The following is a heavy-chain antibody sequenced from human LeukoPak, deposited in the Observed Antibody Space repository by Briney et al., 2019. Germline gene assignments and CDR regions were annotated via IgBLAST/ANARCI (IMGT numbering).Heavy chain of an antibody. CDR2: ISWDGGST. V-gene: IGHV3-43D*03. D-gene: IGHD1-26*01. J-gene: IGHJ4*02. CDR3: AKGATSFNYHFDY. CDR1: GFTFDDYA. Sequence: GGSLRLSCAASGFTFDDYAMHWVRQAPGKGLEWVSLISWDGGSTYYADSVKGRFTISRDNSKNSLYLQMNSLRAEDTALYYCAKGATSFNYHFDYWGQGTLVTVSS.